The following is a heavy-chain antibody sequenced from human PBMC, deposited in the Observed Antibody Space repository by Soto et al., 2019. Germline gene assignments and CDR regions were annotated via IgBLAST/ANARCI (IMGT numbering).Heavy chain of an antibody. D-gene: IGHD6-13*01. CDR3: ARDGGSSSWYRSWFDP. CDR2: IIPIFGTA. CDR1: GGTFSSYA. J-gene: IGHJ5*02. V-gene: IGHV1-69*13. Sequence: SVKGSCKASGGTFSSYAISWVRQAPGQGLEWMGGIIPIFGTANYAQKFQGRVTITADESTSTAYMELSSLRSEDTAVYYCARDGGSSSWYRSWFDPRGQGTLVTVYS.